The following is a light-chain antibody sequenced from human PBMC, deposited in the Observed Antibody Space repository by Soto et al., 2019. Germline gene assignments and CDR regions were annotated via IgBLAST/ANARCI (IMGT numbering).Light chain of an antibody. CDR3: QQYNSLWT. CDR1: QSISSW. J-gene: IGKJ1*01. CDR2: KAS. V-gene: IGKV1-5*03. Sequence: DITMTQSPSTLSASVGDRVTITCRASQSISSWLAWYQQKPGKAPKLLIYKASSLESGVPSRFSGSGSGTEFTLTISSLQPDDFATYYCQQYNSLWTFGQGTKVEIK.